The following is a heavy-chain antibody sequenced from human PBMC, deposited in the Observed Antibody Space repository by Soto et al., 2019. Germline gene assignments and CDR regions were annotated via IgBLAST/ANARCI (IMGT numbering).Heavy chain of an antibody. CDR3: ARADYYDSSGFYYDC. D-gene: IGHD3-22*01. CDR2: INPSGGNT. V-gene: IGHV1-46*01. Sequence: GASVTVSCKASVYIFTNHYIHWVRQAPGQGLEWMGIINPSGGNTNYLQKFQGRITMTRDTSTSTVYMELSSLRSEDTAVYFCARADYYDSSGFYYDCWGQGSLVTVSS. CDR1: VYIFTNHY. J-gene: IGHJ4*02.